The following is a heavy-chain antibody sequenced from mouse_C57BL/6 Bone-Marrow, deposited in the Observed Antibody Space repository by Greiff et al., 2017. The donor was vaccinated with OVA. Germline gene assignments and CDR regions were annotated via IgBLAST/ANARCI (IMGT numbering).Heavy chain of an antibody. J-gene: IGHJ1*03. CDR2: IRNKANNHAT. CDR1: GFTFSDAW. D-gene: IGHD2-14*01. CDR3: TRRVRSTRRYFDV. V-gene: IGHV6-6*01. Sequence: EVKLVESGGGLVQPGGSMKLSCAASGFTFSDAWMDWVRQSPEKGLEWVAEIRNKANNHATCYAESVKGRFTISRDDSKSSVYLQMNSLRAEDTGIYYCTRRVRSTRRYFDVWGTGTTVTVSS.